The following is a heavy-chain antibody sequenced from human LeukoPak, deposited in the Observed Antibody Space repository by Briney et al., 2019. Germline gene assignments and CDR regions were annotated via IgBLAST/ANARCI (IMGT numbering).Heavy chain of an antibody. CDR3: ARIGYSFSINDWSRTGLGAYPTKYYYYMDV. D-gene: IGHD5-18*01. CDR1: GGSFSDYS. Sequence: SETLSLTCAVYGGSFSDYSWSWIRQPPGKGLEWIGEIKPSGGTNHSPSLMSRVSMSVDTSKNQISLRVSSVAAADTAVYYCARIGYSFSINDWSRTGLGAYPTKYYYYMDVWGKGTTVTVSS. V-gene: IGHV4-34*01. CDR2: IKPSGGT. J-gene: IGHJ6*03.